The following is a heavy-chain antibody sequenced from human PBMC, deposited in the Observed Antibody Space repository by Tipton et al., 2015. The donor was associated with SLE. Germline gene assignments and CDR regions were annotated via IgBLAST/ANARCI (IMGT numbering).Heavy chain of an antibody. D-gene: IGHD3-22*01. J-gene: IGHJ3*02. V-gene: IGHV4-39*07. Sequence: TLSLTCTVSGGSIRTGSYYWGWIRQAPGRGLEWIGSSYSTGTTYYHPSLKSRLAISIDTSKNQFSLKLTSVTAADTAVYYCARDGYDTSGLKAFNIWGQGTMVTVSS. CDR1: GGSIRTGSYY. CDR2: SYSTGTT. CDR3: ARDGYDTSGLKAFNI.